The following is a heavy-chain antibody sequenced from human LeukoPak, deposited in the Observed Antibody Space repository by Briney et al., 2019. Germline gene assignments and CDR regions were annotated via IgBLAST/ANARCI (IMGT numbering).Heavy chain of an antibody. CDR2: SSYDGSDK. CDR3: AKDAVRGGDYFDQ. Sequence: PGRSLRLSCAASGFTLSSYGMHWVRQAPGRGLEWVAVSSYDGSDKYYADSVKGRFTISRDNSKNTLYLQLNSLRVEDTAVYYCAKDAVRGGDYFDQWGQGTQVTVSS. D-gene: IGHD3-16*01. CDR1: GFTLSSYG. J-gene: IGHJ4*02. V-gene: IGHV3-30*18.